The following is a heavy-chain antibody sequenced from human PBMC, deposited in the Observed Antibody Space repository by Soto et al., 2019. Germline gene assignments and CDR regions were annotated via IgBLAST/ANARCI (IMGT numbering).Heavy chain of an antibody. D-gene: IGHD6-13*01. V-gene: IGHV3-23*01. CDR3: AKGYREYSSSWFDY. CDR1: GFTFSRNA. Sequence: EVQLLESGGGLIQPGGSLRLSCAASGFTFSRNAMSWVRQAPGKGLEWVSVMSGSGGSTYYADSVTGRFTISRDNSKNTLYLQMNGLRAEDTAVYYCAKGYREYSSSWFDYWGQGTLVTVSS. CDR2: MSGSGGST. J-gene: IGHJ4*02.